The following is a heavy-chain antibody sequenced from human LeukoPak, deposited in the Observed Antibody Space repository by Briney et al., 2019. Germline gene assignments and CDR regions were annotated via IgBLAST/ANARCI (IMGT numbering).Heavy chain of an antibody. CDR1: GGSISSSSYY. Sequence: SETLSLTCTVSGGSISSSSYYWGWIRQPPGKGLEWIGSIYYSGSTYYNPSLKSRVTISVDTSKNQFSLKLSSVTAADTAVYYCARLNIGLERSIGYWGQGTLVTVSS. V-gene: IGHV4-39*07. J-gene: IGHJ4*02. CDR2: IYYSGST. D-gene: IGHD1-1*01. CDR3: ARLNIGLERSIGY.